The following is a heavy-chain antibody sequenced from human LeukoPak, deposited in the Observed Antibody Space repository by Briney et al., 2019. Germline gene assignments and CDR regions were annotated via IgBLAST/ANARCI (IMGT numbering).Heavy chain of an antibody. CDR2: IYYSGST. V-gene: IGHV4-31*03. Sequence: SETLSLTCTVSGGSISSGGYYWSWIRXXXXKGLEWIGYIYYSGSTYYNPSLKSRVTISVDTSKNQFSLKLSSVTAADTAVYYCARYYYDSSGYYDYWGQGTLVTVSS. CDR3: ARYYYDSSGYYDY. J-gene: IGHJ4*02. D-gene: IGHD3-22*01. CDR1: GGSISSGGYY.